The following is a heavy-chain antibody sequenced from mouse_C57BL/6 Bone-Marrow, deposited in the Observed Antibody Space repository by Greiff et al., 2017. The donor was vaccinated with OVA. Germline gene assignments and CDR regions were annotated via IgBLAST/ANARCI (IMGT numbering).Heavy chain of an antibody. Sequence: VQLKQSGAELVRPGASVKLSCTASGFNIKDDYMHWVKQRPEQGLEWIGWIDPENGDTEYASKFQGKATITADTSSTTAYLQLSSLTSEDTAVYYCTPYLTEGAYWGQGTLVTVSA. V-gene: IGHV14-4*01. CDR2: IDPENGDT. J-gene: IGHJ3*01. CDR1: GFNIKDDY. D-gene: IGHD1-1*01. CDR3: TPYLTEGAY.